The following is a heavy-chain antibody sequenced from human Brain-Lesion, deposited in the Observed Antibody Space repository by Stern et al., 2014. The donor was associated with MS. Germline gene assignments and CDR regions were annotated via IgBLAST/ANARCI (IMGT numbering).Heavy chain of an antibody. CDR1: GFTFDDYA. D-gene: IGHD1-14*01. J-gene: IGHJ4*02. CDR3: ARDITGSSAYFAY. Sequence: EVQLLQSGGDLVQPGRSLRLSCAAFGFTFDDYAMHWVRQAPGKGLEWVAGISWNSGTISYADSVKGRFTTSRDNAYSSLYLQMNSLRPEDTALYYCARDITGSSAYFAYWGQGTLVTVSS. CDR2: ISWNSGTI. V-gene: IGHV3-9*01.